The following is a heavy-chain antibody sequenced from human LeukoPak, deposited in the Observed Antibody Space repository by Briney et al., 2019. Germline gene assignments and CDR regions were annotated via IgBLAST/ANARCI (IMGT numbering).Heavy chain of an antibody. D-gene: IGHD6-6*01. CDR1: GFNFVNYP. CDR3: ARESEYSSSPTFDS. V-gene: IGHV3-30*04. CDR2: ISHDGTKQ. Sequence: GRSLRLSCAASGFNFVNYPLHWVRQAPGKGLEWVTQISHDGTKQYYAAAVKGRFTVSRGNSKNTVDLQMNSLRTEDTATYFCARESEYSSSPTFDSWGQGVLVTVSS. J-gene: IGHJ4*02.